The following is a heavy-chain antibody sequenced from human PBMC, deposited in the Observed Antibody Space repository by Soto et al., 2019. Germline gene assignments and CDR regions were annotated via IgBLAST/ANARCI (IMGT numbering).Heavy chain of an antibody. D-gene: IGHD6-13*01. CDR3: ARSSEIAAAFDY. CDR1: SGSISSSNW. Sequence: SETLSLTCAVSSGSISSSNWWSWVRQPPGKGLEWIGEIYYSGSTNYNPSLKSRVTISVDKSKNQFSLKLSSVTAADTAVYYCARSSEIAAAFDYWGQGTLVTVSS. V-gene: IGHV4-4*02. J-gene: IGHJ4*02. CDR2: IYYSGST.